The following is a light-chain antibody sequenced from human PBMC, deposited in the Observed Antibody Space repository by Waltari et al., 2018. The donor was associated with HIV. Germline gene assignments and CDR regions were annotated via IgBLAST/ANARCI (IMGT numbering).Light chain of an antibody. CDR3: QQYGSSPWT. V-gene: IGKV3-20*01. CDR2: GAS. Sequence: EIVLTQSPGTLSLSPGKRSTLSCRASQRVSSSYLAWYQQKPGQAPRLLIYGASSRATGIPDRFSGSGSGTDFTLTISRLEPEDFAVYYCQQYGSSPWTFGQGTKVEIK. J-gene: IGKJ1*01. CDR1: QRVSSSY.